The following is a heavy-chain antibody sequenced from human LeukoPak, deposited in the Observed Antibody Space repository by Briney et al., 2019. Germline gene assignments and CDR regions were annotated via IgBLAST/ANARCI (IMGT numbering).Heavy chain of an antibody. J-gene: IGHJ6*04. D-gene: IGHD3-10*02. V-gene: IGHV3-48*03. CDR3: AELGITMIGGV. CDR1: GFTFSTYE. Sequence: GGSLRLSCAASGFTFSTYEMNWVGQAPGKGLEWVSYISSSGSTIYYADSVKGRFTISRDNAKNSLYLQMNSLRAEDTAVYYCAELGITMIGGVWGKGTTVTISS. CDR2: ISSSGSTI.